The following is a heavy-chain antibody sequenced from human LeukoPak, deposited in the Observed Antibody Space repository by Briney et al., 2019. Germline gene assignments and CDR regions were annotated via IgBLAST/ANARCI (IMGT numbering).Heavy chain of an antibody. D-gene: IGHD3-9*01. V-gene: IGHV1-18*04. CDR3: ARGSLRYWLDP. CDR2: ISAYNGNT. Sequence: ASVKVSCKASGYTFTGYYMHWVRQAPGQGLEWMGWISAYNGNTNYAQKLQGRVTMTTDTSTSTAYMELRSLRSDDTAVYYCARGSLRYWLDPWGQGTLVTVSS. J-gene: IGHJ5*02. CDR1: GYTFTGYY.